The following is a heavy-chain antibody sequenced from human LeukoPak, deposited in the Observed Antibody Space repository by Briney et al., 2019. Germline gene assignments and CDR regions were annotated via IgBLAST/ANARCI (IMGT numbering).Heavy chain of an antibody. CDR3: ASGYSGYGAFDI. D-gene: IGHD5-12*01. CDR2: IYYSGST. CDR1: GGSISSSTFY. V-gene: IGHV4-39*01. J-gene: IGHJ3*02. Sequence: SETLSLTCIVSGGSISSSTFYWGWIRQPPGKGLEWIGNIYYSGSTYYNPSLKSRVTISVDPSKNQFSLKLSSVTAADTAVYYCASGYSGYGAFDIWGQGPMVTVSS.